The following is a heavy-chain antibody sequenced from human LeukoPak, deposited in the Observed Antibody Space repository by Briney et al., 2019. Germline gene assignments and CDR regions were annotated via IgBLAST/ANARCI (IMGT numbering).Heavy chain of an antibody. V-gene: IGHV1-18*01. J-gene: IGHJ4*02. CDR2: ISAFNGNT. Sequence: ASVKVSCKASGYTFTRYGISWVRQAPGQGLEWMGWISAFNGNTNYAQNLQGRVTMTTDTSTSTVYMELRSLRSDDTAVYCCARGDYYDSSGYYSYWGQGTLVTVSS. CDR1: GYTFTRYG. CDR3: ARGDYYDSSGYYSY. D-gene: IGHD3-22*01.